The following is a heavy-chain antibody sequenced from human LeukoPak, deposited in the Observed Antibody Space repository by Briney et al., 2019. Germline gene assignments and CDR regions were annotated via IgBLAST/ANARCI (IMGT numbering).Heavy chain of an antibody. CDR1: GFTFSSYA. D-gene: IGHD5-18*01. CDR3: AKDRYSYVSGPHVPPDY. Sequence: GRSLRPSCAASGFTFSSYAMHWVRQAPGKGLEWVAVISYDGSNKYYADSVKGRFTISRDNSKNTLYLQMNSLRAEDTAVYYCAKDRYSYVSGPHVPPDYWGQGTLVTVSS. J-gene: IGHJ4*02. CDR2: ISYDGSNK. V-gene: IGHV3-30*04.